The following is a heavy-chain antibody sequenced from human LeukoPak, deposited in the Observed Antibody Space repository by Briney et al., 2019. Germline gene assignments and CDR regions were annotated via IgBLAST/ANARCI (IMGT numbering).Heavy chain of an antibody. CDR1: GFTFSSYA. J-gene: IGHJ4*02. Sequence: GGSLRLSCVASGFTFSSYAMSWVRQAPGKGLEWVSAISGSGGNTYYADSVKGWFTISRDNSKNTLYLQMNSLRAEDTAVYYCAKEFYGGNAGTLGFDYWGQGTLVTVSS. CDR3: AKEFYGGNAGTLGFDY. CDR2: ISGSGGNT. V-gene: IGHV3-23*01. D-gene: IGHD4-23*01.